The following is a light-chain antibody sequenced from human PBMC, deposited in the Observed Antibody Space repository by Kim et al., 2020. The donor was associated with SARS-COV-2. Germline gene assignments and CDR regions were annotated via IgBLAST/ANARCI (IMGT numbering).Light chain of an antibody. CDR3: QQSYSTPPT. CDR2: AAS. J-gene: IGKJ5*01. CDR1: QSITNY. Sequence: DIQMTQSPSSLSAFVGDRVTITCRASQSITNYLNWYQQKPGKAPKLLIYAASSLQSGVPSRFSGGGSGTDFTLTISSLQPEDFATYYCQQSYSTPPTFGQGTRLEIK. V-gene: IGKV1-39*01.